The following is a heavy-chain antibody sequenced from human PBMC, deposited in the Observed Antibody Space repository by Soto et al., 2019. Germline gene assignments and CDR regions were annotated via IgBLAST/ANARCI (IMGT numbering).Heavy chain of an antibody. J-gene: IGHJ4*02. D-gene: IGHD2-15*01. CDR2: IDWDDDK. Sequence: SGPTLVNPTQTLTLTCTFSGFSLSTSGMCVSWIRQPPGKALEWLARIDWDDDKYYSTSLKTTLTISKDTSKNQVVLTMTSMDTVDRATYSCPRILSPGDSAYAADVDYFDVGGQGTTVTVSS. V-gene: IGHV2-70*11. CDR1: GFSLSTSGMC. CDR3: PRILSPGDSAYAADVDYFDV.